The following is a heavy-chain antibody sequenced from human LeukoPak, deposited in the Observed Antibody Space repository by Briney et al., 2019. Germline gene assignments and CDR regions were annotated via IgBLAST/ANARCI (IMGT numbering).Heavy chain of an antibody. V-gene: IGHV4-39*01. CDR3: ARFLTAVGAFDY. Sequence: SETLSLTCTVSGDITHYWGWIRQPPGKGLECIGSIYYSGNTYYNPSLRSRVTISVDTSTNQFSLKLSSVTAADTAVYYCARFLTAVGAFDYWGQGTLVTVSS. D-gene: IGHD1-26*01. CDR1: GDITHY. J-gene: IGHJ4*02. CDR2: IYYSGNT.